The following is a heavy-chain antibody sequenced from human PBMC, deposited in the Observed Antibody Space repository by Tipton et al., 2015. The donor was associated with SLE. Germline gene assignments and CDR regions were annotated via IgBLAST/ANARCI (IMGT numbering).Heavy chain of an antibody. V-gene: IGHV4-39*07. Sequence: TLSLTCTVSGGSITSSGFYWGWFRQPPGKGLEWIGSIDYSGRTYYTPSLKSQVTISVDTSKNQFSLKRSSVTAADTAVYYCARALNNGWRLGDRFDPWGQGTLVTVSS. D-gene: IGHD5-24*01. CDR2: IDYSGRT. CDR1: GGSITSSGFY. CDR3: ARALNNGWRLGDRFDP. J-gene: IGHJ5*02.